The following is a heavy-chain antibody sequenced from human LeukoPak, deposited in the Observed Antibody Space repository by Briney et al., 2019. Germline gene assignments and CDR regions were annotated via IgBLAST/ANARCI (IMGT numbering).Heavy chain of an antibody. CDR1: GFTFSSYA. CDR3: AKDYSSGWYSDYFDY. CDR2: ISWNSGSI. Sequence: GGSLRLSCAASGFTFSSYAMHWVRQAPGKGLEWVSGISWNSGSIGYADSVKGRFTISRDNAKNSLYLQMNSLRAEDTALYYCAKDYSSGWYSDYFDYWGQGTLVTVSS. D-gene: IGHD6-19*01. V-gene: IGHV3-9*01. J-gene: IGHJ4*02.